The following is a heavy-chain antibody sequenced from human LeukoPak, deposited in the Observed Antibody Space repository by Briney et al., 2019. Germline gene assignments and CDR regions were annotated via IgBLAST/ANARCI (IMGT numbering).Heavy chain of an antibody. CDR3: AREGSNDAFDI. V-gene: IGHV1-69*04. D-gene: IGHD5/OR15-5a*01. J-gene: IGHJ3*02. Sequence: ASAKVSCKASGGTFSSYAISWVRQAPGQGLEWMGRIIPILGIANYAQKFQGRVTITADKSTSTAYMELSSLRSEDTAVYYCAREGSNDAFDIWGQGTMVTVSS. CDR1: GGTFSSYA. CDR2: IIPILGIA.